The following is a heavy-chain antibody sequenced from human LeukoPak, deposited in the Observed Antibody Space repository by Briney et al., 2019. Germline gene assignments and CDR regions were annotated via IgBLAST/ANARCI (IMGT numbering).Heavy chain of an antibody. J-gene: IGHJ5*02. CDR2: IYYSGST. CDR3: ARIFPGRGYSYDQRWFDP. V-gene: IGHV4-30-4*07. CDR1: GGSISSGGYS. Sequence: PSQTLSLTCAVSGGSISSGGYSWSWIRQPPGKGLEWIGYIYYSGSTNYNPSLKSRVTISVDTSKNQFSLKLSSVTAADTAVYYCARIFPGRGYSYDQRWFDPWGQGTLVTVSS. D-gene: IGHD5-18*01.